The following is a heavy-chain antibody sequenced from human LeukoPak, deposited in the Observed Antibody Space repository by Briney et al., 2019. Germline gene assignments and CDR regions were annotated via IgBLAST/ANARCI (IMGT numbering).Heavy chain of an antibody. CDR2: INPNSGGT. CDR1: GYTFTGYY. V-gene: IGHV1-2*02. J-gene: IGHJ1*01. CDR3: ARDRGYCSSTSCHQGYFQH. D-gene: IGHD2-2*01. Sequence: GASVKVSCKASGYTFTGYYMHWVRQAPGQGLEWMGWINPNSGGTNYAQKFQGRVTMTRDTSISTAYMELSRLRSDDTAVYYCARDRGYCSSTSCHQGYFQHWGQGTLVTVSS.